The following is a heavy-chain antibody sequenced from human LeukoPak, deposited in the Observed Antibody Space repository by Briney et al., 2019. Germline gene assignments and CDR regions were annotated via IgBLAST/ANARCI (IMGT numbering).Heavy chain of an antibody. CDR1: GFTFSNYW. Sequence: GGSLSLSCVGSGFTFSNYWINWVRQAPGKGLEWVGNINEDRSRKNYADSVKGRFTIFRGNSKNSLYLQMDSLRAEDTALYYCAGGYYAGYWGQGTQVTVSS. D-gene: IGHD2-2*01. V-gene: IGHV3-7*04. CDR3: AGGYYAGY. J-gene: IGHJ4*02. CDR2: INEDRSRK.